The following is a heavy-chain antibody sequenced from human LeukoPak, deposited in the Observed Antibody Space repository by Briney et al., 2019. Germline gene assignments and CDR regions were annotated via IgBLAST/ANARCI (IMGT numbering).Heavy chain of an antibody. J-gene: IGHJ4*02. D-gene: IGHD4-23*01. CDR2: IIPIFGTA. CDR1: GGTFSSYA. CDR3: ARAHPRATLADY. Sequence: ASVKVSCKASGGTFSSYAISWVRQAPGQGLEWKGGIIPIFGTANYAQKFQGRVTITADESTSTAYMELSSLRSDDTAVYYCARAHPRATLADYWGQGTLVTVSS. V-gene: IGHV1-69*13.